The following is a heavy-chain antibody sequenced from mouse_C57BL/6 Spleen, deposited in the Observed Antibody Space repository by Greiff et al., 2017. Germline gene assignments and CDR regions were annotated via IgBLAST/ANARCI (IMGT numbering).Heavy chain of an antibody. J-gene: IGHJ2*01. CDR3: ARSTTVVGRDY. V-gene: IGHV1-54*01. Sequence: VMLVESGAELVRPGTSVKVSCKASGYAFTNYLIEWVKQRPGQGLEWIGVINPGSGGTNYNEKFKGKATLTADKSSSTAYMQLSSLTSEDSAVYFCARSTTVVGRDYWGQGTTLTVSS. D-gene: IGHD1-1*01. CDR2: INPGSGGT. CDR1: GYAFTNYL.